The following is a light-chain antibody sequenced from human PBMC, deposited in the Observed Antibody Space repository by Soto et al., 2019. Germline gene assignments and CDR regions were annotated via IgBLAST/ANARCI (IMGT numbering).Light chain of an antibody. CDR2: DAS. Sequence: IHMTQSPSSLAATVGDRVTITCRASQTISTYLNWYQQKPGKAPRLLIYDASSLLSGVPSRFSGSGSGTDFTLTIASLQPEDFSTYYCQQSDSNPYAFGQGTKVDIK. CDR3: QQSDSNPYA. CDR1: QTISTY. J-gene: IGKJ2*01. V-gene: IGKV1-39*01.